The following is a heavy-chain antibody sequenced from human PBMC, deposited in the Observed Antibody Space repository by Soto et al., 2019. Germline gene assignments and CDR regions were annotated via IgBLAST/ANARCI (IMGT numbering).Heavy chain of an antibody. V-gene: IGHV1-69*13. CDR1: GGTFSSYA. Sequence: ASVKVSCKASGGTFSSYAISWVRQAPGQGLEWMGGIIPIFGTANYAQKFQGRVTITADESTSTAYMELSSLRSEDTAVYYCASEGSARKMVTWGQGTLVTVSS. D-gene: IGHD2-8*01. CDR3: ASEGSARKMVT. CDR2: IIPIFGTA. J-gene: IGHJ5*02.